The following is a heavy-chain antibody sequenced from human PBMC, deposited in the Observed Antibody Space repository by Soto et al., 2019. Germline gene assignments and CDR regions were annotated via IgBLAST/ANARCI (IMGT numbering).Heavy chain of an antibody. CDR3: ARDRDWAFDY. CDR2: IFASSTTI. Sequence: GGSLRLSCVASGFPFSSYSMVWVRQAPGKGLEWVSYIFASSTTIYYADPVKGRFTVSRDNTQNSLFLLVNSLRAEDTAVYYCARDRDWAFDYWGQGTLVTVPS. CDR1: GFPFSSYS. V-gene: IGHV3-48*04. J-gene: IGHJ4*02. D-gene: IGHD3-9*01.